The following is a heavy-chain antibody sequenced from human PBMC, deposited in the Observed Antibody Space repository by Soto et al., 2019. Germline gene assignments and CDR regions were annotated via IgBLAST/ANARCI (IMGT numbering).Heavy chain of an antibody. D-gene: IGHD7-27*01. Sequence: QVQLQESGPGLVKPSQTLSLTCTVSGGSISTVDYWWSWIRQSPDMGLEWIGHIYDGGRTYNNPSLESRVTMSADPSKSQLSPTLSSVSAADTAVYYCARGPSGDKVDSWGQGTLVTVSS. CDR1: GGSISTVDYW. CDR3: ARGPSGDKVDS. J-gene: IGHJ4*02. V-gene: IGHV4-30-4*01. CDR2: IYDGGRT.